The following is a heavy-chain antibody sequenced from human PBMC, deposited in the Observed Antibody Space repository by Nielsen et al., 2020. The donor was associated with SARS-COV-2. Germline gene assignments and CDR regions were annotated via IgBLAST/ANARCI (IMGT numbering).Heavy chain of an antibody. CDR1: GGSISSGGYY. CDR2: IYYSGST. CDR3: ARGKTTVTTFDL. Sequence: SETLSLTCTVSGGSISSGGYYWSWIRQHPGKGLEWIGYIYYSGSTYYNPSLKSRVTISVDTSKNQFSLKLSSVTAADTAVYYCARGKTTVTTFDLWGQGTLVIVSP. D-gene: IGHD4-17*01. V-gene: IGHV4-31*03. J-gene: IGHJ4*02.